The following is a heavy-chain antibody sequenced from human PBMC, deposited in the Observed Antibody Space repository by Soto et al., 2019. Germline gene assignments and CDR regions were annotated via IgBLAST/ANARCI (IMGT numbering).Heavy chain of an antibody. CDR3: AREAPPWYDSIGGWFDP. CDR1: GGSMGSGGYS. Sequence: QMQLQESGSGLVRPSQTLSLTCAVSGGSMGSGGYSWSWIRQPPGKGLEWLGYIYYSWTTYYNPYPKSQGTMSIDKSKNEFSLMLTSVTAADTAVYYCAREAPPWYDSIGGWFDPWGRGTLVTVSS. J-gene: IGHJ5*02. CDR2: IYYSWTT. D-gene: IGHD3-16*01. V-gene: IGHV4-30-2*01.